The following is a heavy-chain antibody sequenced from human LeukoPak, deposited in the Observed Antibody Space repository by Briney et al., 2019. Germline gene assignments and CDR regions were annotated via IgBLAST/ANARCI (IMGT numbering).Heavy chain of an antibody. CDR2: ISSTSSYI. Sequence: GGSLGLSCAASGFTFSSYFMNWVRQAPGKGLEWVSSISSTSSYIYYADSVKGRFTISRDNAKNSLYLQMNSLRAEDTAAYYCAREFQQLWLPYWGQGTLVTVSS. D-gene: IGHD5-18*01. J-gene: IGHJ4*02. V-gene: IGHV3-21*01. CDR3: AREFQQLWLPY. CDR1: GFTFSSYF.